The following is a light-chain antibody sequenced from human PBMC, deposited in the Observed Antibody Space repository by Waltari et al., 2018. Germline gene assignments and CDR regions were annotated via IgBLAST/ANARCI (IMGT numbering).Light chain of an antibody. V-gene: IGLV2-14*03. Sequence: QSALTQPASVSGSPGQSITISCTGTSGDVGWLKFVSWYQQYAGKAPKLIIFDVSNRPSGVSTRFSGSKSGNTASLTISGLQAEDEAYYVCSSDTSSRSRVFGGGTKVTV. CDR3: SSDTSSRSRV. CDR2: DVS. J-gene: IGLJ3*02. CDR1: SGDVGWLKF.